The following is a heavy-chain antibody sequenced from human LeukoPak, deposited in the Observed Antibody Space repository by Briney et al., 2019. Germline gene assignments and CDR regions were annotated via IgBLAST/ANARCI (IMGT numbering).Heavy chain of an antibody. CDR3: TSLATIQKGDY. Sequence: PGGSLRLSCAASGFTLSGSAMHWVRQASGKGLEWVGRIRSKANSYATAYAASVKGRFTISRDDSKNTAYLQMNSLKTGDTAVYYCTSLATIQKGDYWGHGTLVTVSS. CDR1: GFTLSGSA. CDR2: IRSKANSYAT. J-gene: IGHJ4*01. D-gene: IGHD5-24*01. V-gene: IGHV3-73*01.